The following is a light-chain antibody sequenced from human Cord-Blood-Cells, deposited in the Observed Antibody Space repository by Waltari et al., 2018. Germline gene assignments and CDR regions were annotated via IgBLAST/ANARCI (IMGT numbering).Light chain of an antibody. J-gene: IGKJ1*01. CDR1: QSISSY. Sequence: DIQMTQSPSSLSASVGERVTLTCRASQSISSYLNWYQQKPGKAPKLLIYAASSLQSGVPSRFSGSGSGTDFTLTISSLQPEDFATYYCQQSYSTPRTFGQGTKVEIK. CDR2: AAS. V-gene: IGKV1-39*01. CDR3: QQSYSTPRT.